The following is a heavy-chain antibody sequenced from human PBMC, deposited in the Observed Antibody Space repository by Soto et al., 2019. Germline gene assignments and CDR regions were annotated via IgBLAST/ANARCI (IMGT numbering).Heavy chain of an antibody. CDR1: GYTFTSYY. J-gene: IGHJ6*02. CDR2: INPSGGST. CDR3: ARTRWELLSYYYYGMDV. V-gene: IGHV1-46*01. Sequence: GASVKVFCKASGYTFTSYYMHWVRQAPGQGLEWMGIINPSGGSTSYAQKFQGRVTMTRDTSTSTVYMELSSLRSEDTAVYYCARTRWELLSYYYYGMDVWGQGTTVTVS. D-gene: IGHD1-26*01.